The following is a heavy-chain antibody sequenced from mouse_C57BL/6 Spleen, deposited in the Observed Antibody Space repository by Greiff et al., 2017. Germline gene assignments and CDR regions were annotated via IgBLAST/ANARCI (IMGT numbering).Heavy chain of an antibody. CDR3: ARGLRPTWFAY. CDR2: IDPSDSYT. J-gene: IGHJ3*01. V-gene: IGHV1-50*01. D-gene: IGHD3-2*02. CDR1: GYTFTSYW. Sequence: QVQLQQPGAELVKPGASVKLSCKASGYTFTSYWMQWVKQRPGQGLEWIGEIDPSDSYTNYNQKFKGKATLTVDTSSSTAYMQLSILTSEDSAVYYCARGLRPTWFAYWGQGTLVTVSA.